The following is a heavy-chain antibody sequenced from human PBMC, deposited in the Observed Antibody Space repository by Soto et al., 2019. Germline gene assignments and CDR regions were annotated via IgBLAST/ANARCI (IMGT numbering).Heavy chain of an antibody. J-gene: IGHJ5*02. D-gene: IGHD1-1*01. CDR2: IYYSGST. CDR3: ARRSTRLTNWFNP. V-gene: IGHV4-31*03. Sequence: SETLSLTCIVSGCSISSNSYYWSWIRQHPGKGLEWIGYIYYSGSTYYNPSLKSRVTISVDTSKNQSSLKLSSVTAADTAVYYCARRSTRLTNWFNPWGQGTLVTVSS. CDR1: GCSISSNSYY.